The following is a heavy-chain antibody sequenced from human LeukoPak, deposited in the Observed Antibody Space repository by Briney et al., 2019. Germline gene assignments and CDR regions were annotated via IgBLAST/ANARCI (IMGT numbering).Heavy chain of an antibody. J-gene: IGHJ4*01. Sequence: GGSLRLSCAASGFTFSSYWMHWVRQAPGKGLVWVSRINGDDSSATYADSVKGRFTISRDNAKNTLYLQMNSLRAEDTAVYYCATTDCSGGSCYLLDFCGHGTLVTVSS. CDR3: ATTDCSGGSCYLLDF. V-gene: IGHV3-74*01. CDR2: INGDDSSA. CDR1: GFTFSSYW. D-gene: IGHD2-15*01.